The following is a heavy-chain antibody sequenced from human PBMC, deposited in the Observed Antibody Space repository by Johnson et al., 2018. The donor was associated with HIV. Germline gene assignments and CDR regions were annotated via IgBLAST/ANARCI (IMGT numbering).Heavy chain of an antibody. CDR3: AREGTVSYGGAFDI. V-gene: IGHV3-53*01. Sequence: VLLVESGGGLIQPGGSLRLSCAASGFTFSSNYMSWVRQAPGKVLEWVSVIYSGGSTYYADSVKGRFTISRDNSKNTLYLQMNSLRAEDTAVYYCAREGTVSYGGAFDIWGQGTMVTVSS. CDR1: GFTFSSNY. D-gene: IGHD4-17*01. CDR2: IYSGGST. J-gene: IGHJ3*02.